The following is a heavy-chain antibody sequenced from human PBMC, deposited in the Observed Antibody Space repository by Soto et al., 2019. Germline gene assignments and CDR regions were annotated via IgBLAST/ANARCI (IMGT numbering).Heavy chain of an antibody. V-gene: IGHV1-69*06. Sequence: SVKVSCKASGGTFSSYAISWVRQAPGQGLEWMGGIIPIFGTANYAQKFQGRVTITADKSTSTAYMELSSLRSEDTAVYYCARGLTPYDPPDYWGHGTLFTISS. J-gene: IGHJ4*01. CDR2: IIPIFGTA. CDR3: ARGLTPYDPPDY. D-gene: IGHD5-12*01. CDR1: GGTFSSYA.